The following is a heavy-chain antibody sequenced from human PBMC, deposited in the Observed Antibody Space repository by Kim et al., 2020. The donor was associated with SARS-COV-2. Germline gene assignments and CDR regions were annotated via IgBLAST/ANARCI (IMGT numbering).Heavy chain of an antibody. CDR1: GYTFANHW. CDR3: ASHESLLGDGGILDY. J-gene: IGHJ4*02. Sequence: GESLKISCKGSGYTFANHWITWVRQKPGKGLQWVGRIDPSDSYTNYSPSFQGQVTISADKSINTAYLQWSSLEASDTAMYYCASHESLLGDGGILDYWGQGVLVTVSS. CDR2: IDPSDSYT. D-gene: IGHD1-26*01. V-gene: IGHV5-10-1*01.